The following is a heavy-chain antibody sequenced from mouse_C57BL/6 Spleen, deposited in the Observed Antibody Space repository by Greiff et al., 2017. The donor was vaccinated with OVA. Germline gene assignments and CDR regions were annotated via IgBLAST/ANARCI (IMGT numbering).Heavy chain of an antibody. D-gene: IGHD1-1*01. J-gene: IGHJ4*01. CDR3: ARRGGSSYYYAMDY. CDR2: IDPSDSHT. Sequence: VQLQQPGAELVRPGTSVKLSCKASGYTFTSYWMHWVKQRPGQGLEWIGVIDPSDSHTNYNQKFKGKATLTVDTSSSTAYMQLSSLTSEDSAVYYCARRGGSSYYYAMDYWGQGTSVTVSS. V-gene: IGHV1-59*01. CDR1: GYTFTSYW.